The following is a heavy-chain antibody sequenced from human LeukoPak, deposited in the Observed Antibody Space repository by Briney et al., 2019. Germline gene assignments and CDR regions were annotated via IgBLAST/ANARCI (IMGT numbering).Heavy chain of an antibody. J-gene: IGHJ5*02. Sequence: AGGSLRLSCAASGFTFSDYYMSWIRQPPGKGLEWIGSIYYSGSTYYNPSLKSRVTISVDTSKNQFSLKLSSVTAADTAVYYCARGIVVVAAAPGDNWFDPWGQGTLSPSPQ. D-gene: IGHD2-15*01. CDR2: IYYSGST. CDR3: ARGIVVVAAAPGDNWFDP. V-gene: IGHV4-38-2*01. CDR1: GFTFSDYY.